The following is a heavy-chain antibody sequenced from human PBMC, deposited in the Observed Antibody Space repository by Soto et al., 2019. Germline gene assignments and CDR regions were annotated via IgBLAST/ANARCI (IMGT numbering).Heavy chain of an antibody. CDR3: ARAQEAGGVVVVAATMIDY. J-gene: IGHJ4*02. CDR2: INPSGGST. CDR1: GYTFTSYY. Sequence: ASVKVSCKASGYTFTSYYMHWVRQAPGQGLEWMGIINPSGGSTSYAQKFQGRVTMTRDTSTSTVYMELSSLRSEDTAVYYCARAQEAGGVVVVAATMIDYWGQRTLVTVSS. D-gene: IGHD2-15*01. V-gene: IGHV1-46*01.